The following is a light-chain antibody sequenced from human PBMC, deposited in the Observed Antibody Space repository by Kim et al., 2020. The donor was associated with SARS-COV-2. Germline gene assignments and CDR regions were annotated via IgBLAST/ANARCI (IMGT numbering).Light chain of an antibody. J-gene: IGKJ1*01. CDR3: QQYHGVWT. V-gene: IGKV1-5*03. Sequence: DIQLTQSPSTLSASVGDRITITCRASQNIDRWFAWYQQKPGKAPKLLVYKASTLQSGVPSRFTGSGSGAEWTLTINNLQPDDFATYYRQQYHGVWTFGQVTKVDIK. CDR1: QNIDRW. CDR2: KAS.